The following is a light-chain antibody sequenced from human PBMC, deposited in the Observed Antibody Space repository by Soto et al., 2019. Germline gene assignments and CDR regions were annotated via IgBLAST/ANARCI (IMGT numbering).Light chain of an antibody. Sequence: LALPPSMSVAPGQTARSTSRRNNIGSRRVHWYRQKPVQAAVRVFSDVPVRPSGIAERFSGCKSANAANLTIRGGEGGGEADYYGHLWDIRSDQVVLGRGTK. V-gene: IGLV3-21*02. J-gene: IGLJ2*01. CDR1: NIGSRR. CDR2: DVP. CDR3: HLWDIRSDQVV.